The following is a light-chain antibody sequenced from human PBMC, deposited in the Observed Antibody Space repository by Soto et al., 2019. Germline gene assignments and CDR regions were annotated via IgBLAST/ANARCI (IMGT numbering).Light chain of an antibody. CDR3: CSYAGSSTLV. CDR2: EVS. J-gene: IGLJ1*01. V-gene: IGLV2-23*02. Sequence: QSVLTQPASVSGSPGQSITISCTGTSSDVGSYNLVSWYQQHPGKAPKLMIYEVSKRPSGVSNRFSGSKSGNTASLTISGLQAEDEADYYCCSYAGSSTLVFGTGTKLTVL. CDR1: SSDVGSYNL.